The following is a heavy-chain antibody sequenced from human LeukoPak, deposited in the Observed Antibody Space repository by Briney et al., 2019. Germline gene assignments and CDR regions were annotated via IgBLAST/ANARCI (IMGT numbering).Heavy chain of an antibody. Sequence: ASVKVSCKASGYTFTGYYMHWVRQAPGQGLEWMGIINPSGGSTSYAQKFQGRVTMTRDTSTSTVYMELSSLRSEDTAVYYCARDSGLAVVSDWGQGTLVTVSS. CDR3: ARDSGLAVVSD. D-gene: IGHD3-22*01. J-gene: IGHJ4*02. CDR2: INPSGGST. V-gene: IGHV1-46*01. CDR1: GYTFTGYY.